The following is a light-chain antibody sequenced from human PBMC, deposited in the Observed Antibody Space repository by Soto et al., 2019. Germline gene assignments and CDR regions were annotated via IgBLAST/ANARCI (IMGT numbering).Light chain of an antibody. CDR3: CSYVGATTYV. CDR1: SNTIGGYNV. V-gene: IGLV2-23*01. Sequence: QSVLAQPASVSGSPGQSITISCTGTSNTIGGYNVVSWYQQHPGTAPKVIIYEGIKRPSGVSNRFSGSISGSTAFLTISGLQAEDEADYYCCSYVGATTYVFGTGTKVTVL. CDR2: EGI. J-gene: IGLJ1*01.